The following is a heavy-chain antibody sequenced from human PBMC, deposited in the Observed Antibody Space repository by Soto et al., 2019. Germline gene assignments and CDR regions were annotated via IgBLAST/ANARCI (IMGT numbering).Heavy chain of an antibody. J-gene: IGHJ4*02. Sequence: QIQLLQSGAEVKKPGASVKVTCKASGYTFRNFGISWVRQAPGQGLEWMGWISAYNANANYAQKFQGRLTMTADTSTSTAYMELRSLRSDDTAVYYCARENSYFDYWGQGTLVIVSS. V-gene: IGHV1-18*01. CDR3: ARENSYFDY. CDR1: GYTFRNFG. CDR2: ISAYNANA.